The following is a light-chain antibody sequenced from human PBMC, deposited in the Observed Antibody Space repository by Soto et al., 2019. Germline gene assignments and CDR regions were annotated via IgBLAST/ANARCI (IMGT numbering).Light chain of an antibody. V-gene: IGKV1-5*03. CDR2: KAS. CDR3: QHYNSYSEA. J-gene: IGKJ1*01. CDR1: QTISSW. Sequence: DIQMTQSPSTLAASLGDRVTITCGASQTISSWFAWYQQKPGKAPKLLIYKASTLKSGVPSRFSGSGSGTEFTLTISSLQPDDFATYYCQHYNSYSEAFGQGTKVDIK.